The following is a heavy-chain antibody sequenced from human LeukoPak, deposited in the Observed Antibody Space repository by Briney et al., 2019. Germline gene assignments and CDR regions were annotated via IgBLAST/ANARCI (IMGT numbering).Heavy chain of an antibody. J-gene: IGHJ5*02. D-gene: IGHD3-22*01. CDR2: INHSGST. Sequence: SETLSLTCAVYGGSFSGYYWSWIRQPPGKGLEWIGEINHSGSTNYNPSLKSRVTISVDTSKNQFSLKLSSVTAADTAVYYYARERTYYDSSGYSGWFDPWGQGTLVTVSS. CDR1: GGSFSGYY. CDR3: ARERTYYDSSGYSGWFDP. V-gene: IGHV4-34*01.